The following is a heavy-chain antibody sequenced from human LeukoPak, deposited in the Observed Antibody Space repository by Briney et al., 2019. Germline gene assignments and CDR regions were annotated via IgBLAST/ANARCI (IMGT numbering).Heavy chain of an antibody. CDR1: GFTFSSYG. V-gene: IGHV3-30*02. CDR3: AKDRFEWELPSPPDY. D-gene: IGHD1-26*01. CDR2: IRYDGSNK. Sequence: GGSLGLSCAASGFTFSSYGMHWVRQAPGKGLEWVAFIRYDGSNKYYADSVKGRFTISRDNSKNTLYLQMNSLRAEDTAVYYCAKDRFEWELPSPPDYWGQGTLVTVSS. J-gene: IGHJ4*02.